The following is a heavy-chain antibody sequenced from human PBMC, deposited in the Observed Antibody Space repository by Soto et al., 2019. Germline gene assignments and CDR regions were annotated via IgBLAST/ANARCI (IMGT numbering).Heavy chain of an antibody. CDR3: VGAIVPADIQN. CDR1: GVSISSGNFF. D-gene: IGHD2-2*02. J-gene: IGHJ4*02. V-gene: IGHV4-30-4*01. CDR2: IYYTEST. Sequence: SETLSLTCTVSGVSISSGNFFWSWIRQPPGKGLEWIGYIYYTESTYYNPSLTNRVSMSVDTSKNQFSLKLTSVTAADTAVYYCVGAIVPADIQNSGPGTLVTV.